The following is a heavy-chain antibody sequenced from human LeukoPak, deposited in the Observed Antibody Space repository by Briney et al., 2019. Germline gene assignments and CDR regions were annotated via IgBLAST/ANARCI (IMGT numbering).Heavy chain of an antibody. V-gene: IGHV3-7*01. CDR2: INQDGNQK. CDR3: ARDPDSFDF. J-gene: IGHJ4*02. D-gene: IGHD3-3*01. CDR1: GSTFSDYW. Sequence: GGSLRLSCTASGSTFSDYWMSWVRQAPGKGLEWVTNINQDGNQKYYVDSVKGRFAISRDNAKNSVFLQMNSLSAEDTAVYYCARDPDSFDFWGQGTLVTVSS.